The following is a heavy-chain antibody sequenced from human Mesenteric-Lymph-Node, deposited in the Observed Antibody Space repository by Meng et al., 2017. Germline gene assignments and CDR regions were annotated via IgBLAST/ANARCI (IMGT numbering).Heavy chain of an antibody. Sequence: GGSLRLSCAASGFTFSSYWMHWVRQAPGKGLVWVSRINSDGSSTSYADSVKGRFTISRDNTKNTLYLRMNSLRVEDTAVYYCARGPQKGIAGAALDYWGQGTLVTVSS. CDR2: INSDGSST. J-gene: IGHJ4*02. CDR3: ARGPQKGIAGAALDY. CDR1: GFTFSSYW. D-gene: IGHD6-13*01. V-gene: IGHV3-74*01.